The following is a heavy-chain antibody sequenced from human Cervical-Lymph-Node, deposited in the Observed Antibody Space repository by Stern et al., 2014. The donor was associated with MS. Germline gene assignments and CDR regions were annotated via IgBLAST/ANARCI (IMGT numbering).Heavy chain of an antibody. D-gene: IGHD3-10*01. Sequence: QVQLVQSGAEVKKPGASVKVSCKASGYTFTSYGISWVRQAPGQGLEWMGWISAYNGNTNYAQKLQGRVTMTTDTSTSTAYMELSSLRSEDTAVYYCATGMNPITMVRGNGMDVWGQGTTVTVSS. J-gene: IGHJ6*02. V-gene: IGHV1-18*01. CDR3: ATGMNPITMVRGNGMDV. CDR2: ISAYNGNT. CDR1: GYTFTSYG.